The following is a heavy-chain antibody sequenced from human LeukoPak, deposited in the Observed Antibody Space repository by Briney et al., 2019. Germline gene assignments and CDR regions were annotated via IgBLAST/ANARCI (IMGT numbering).Heavy chain of an antibody. V-gene: IGHV4-30-2*01. J-gene: IGHJ3*02. CDR1: GGSISSGDYY. Sequence: MTSETLSLTCTVSGGSISSGDYYWSWIRQPPGKGLEWIGYIYHRVSTYYNPSLKSRVTISIERSKNQFSLKLSSVTAADTAMYYCARDRTGILPDAFDIWGQGTMVTVSS. CDR3: ARDRTGILPDAFDI. CDR2: IYHRVST.